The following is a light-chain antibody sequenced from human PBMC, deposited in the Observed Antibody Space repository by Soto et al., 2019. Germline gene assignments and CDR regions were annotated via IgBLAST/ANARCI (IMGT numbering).Light chain of an antibody. CDR1: SSNIGAGYD. J-gene: IGLJ1*01. Sequence: QSALTQPPSVSGAPGQRVTISCTGSSSNIGAGYDVHWYQQLPGTAPKLLIYANRIRPAGVPDRFSASKSGTSASLAITGLQAEDEADYYCQSYDSSPSGYVFGTGTKVTVL. CDR3: QSYDSSPSGYV. CDR2: ANR. V-gene: IGLV1-40*01.